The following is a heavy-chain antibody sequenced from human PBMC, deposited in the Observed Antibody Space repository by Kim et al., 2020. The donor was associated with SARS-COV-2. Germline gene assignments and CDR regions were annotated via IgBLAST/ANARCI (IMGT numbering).Heavy chain of an antibody. D-gene: IGHD6-19*01. J-gene: IGHJ4*02. CDR2: MFHSGTT. Sequence: SETLSLTCAVSGVTITSATWWTWVRQPPGKGLEWIGEMFHSGTTNYNPSLKSRVTISVDESKNHFSLNLNSVTAADTAVYYCSGSSGWYRLDYWGQGTLV. CDR1: GVTITSATW. V-gene: IGHV4-4*02. CDR3: SGSSGWYRLDY.